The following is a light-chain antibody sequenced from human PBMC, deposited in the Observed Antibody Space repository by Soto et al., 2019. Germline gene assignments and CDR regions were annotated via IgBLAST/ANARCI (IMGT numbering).Light chain of an antibody. J-gene: IGKJ1*01. CDR2: EVS. CDR3: MQGTHWPWT. Sequence: DVVMTQSPLSLPVTLGQPAAISCRSSQCLIHSDGSTYLSWFPQRPGQSPRRLIYEVSDRDSGVPDRFSGSGSGTDFTLKISRVEAEDVGVYYCMQGTHWPWTFGQGTEVEIK. CDR1: QCLIHSDGSTY. V-gene: IGKV2-30*02.